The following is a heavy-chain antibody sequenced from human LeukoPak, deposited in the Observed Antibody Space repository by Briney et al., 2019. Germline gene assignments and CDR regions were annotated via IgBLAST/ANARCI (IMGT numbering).Heavy chain of an antibody. Sequence: AVKVSCKASGGTFSSYAISWVRQAPGQGLEWMGRIIPILGIANYAQKFQGRVTITADKSTSTAYMELSSLRSEDTAVYYCARDASGYSYAHSDYWGQGTLVTVSS. CDR2: IIPILGIA. CDR1: GGTFSSYA. J-gene: IGHJ4*02. D-gene: IGHD5-18*01. V-gene: IGHV1-69*04. CDR3: ARDASGYSYAHSDY.